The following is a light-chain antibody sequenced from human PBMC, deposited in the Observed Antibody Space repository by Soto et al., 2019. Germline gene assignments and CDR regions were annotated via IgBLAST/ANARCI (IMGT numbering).Light chain of an antibody. CDR1: QSVGSN. J-gene: IGKJ4*01. CDR2: DAS. V-gene: IGKV3-11*01. Sequence: ETLLTQSPGTLSLSPGERATLSCRASQSVGSNLAWYQQKPGQAPRLLIYDASNRATGIPVRFSGSGSGTGFTLTXXRLEPEDSAVYYCQQRTVWPPSLTFGGGTRIEI. CDR3: QQRTVWPPSLT.